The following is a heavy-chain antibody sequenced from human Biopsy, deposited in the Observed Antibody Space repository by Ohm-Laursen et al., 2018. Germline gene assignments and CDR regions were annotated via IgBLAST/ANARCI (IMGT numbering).Heavy chain of an antibody. CDR1: GGSISSYY. V-gene: IGHV4-59*08. CDR3: ARHAPSYSGSYWRYFDL. D-gene: IGHD1-26*01. Sequence: SDTLSLTCTVSGGSISSYYWSWIRQPPGKGLEWIGYIYYTGSTNYNPSLKSRVTISVDTSMNHLSLRLTSMTAADTAVYYCARHAPSYSGSYWRYFDLWGRGTLVTVSS. CDR2: IYYTGST. J-gene: IGHJ2*01.